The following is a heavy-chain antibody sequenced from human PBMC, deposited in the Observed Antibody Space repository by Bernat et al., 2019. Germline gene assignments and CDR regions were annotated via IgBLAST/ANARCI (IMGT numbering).Heavy chain of an antibody. Sequence: QVQLQQWGAGLLKPSETLSLTCAVYGGSFSDYYWNWIRQPPGKGLEWIGEINHSGSANYNPSLKSRVTISVDTSKNQFSLKVSSVTAADTAVYYCARGRKYSSRLGWFDPWGQGTLVTVSS. J-gene: IGHJ5*02. CDR3: ARGRKYSSRLGWFDP. D-gene: IGHD6-19*01. V-gene: IGHV4-34*01. CDR2: INHSGSA. CDR1: GGSFSDYY.